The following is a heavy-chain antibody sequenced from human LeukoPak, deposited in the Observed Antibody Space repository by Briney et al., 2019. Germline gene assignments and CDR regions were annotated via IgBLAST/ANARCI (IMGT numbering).Heavy chain of an antibody. V-gene: IGHV3-21*01. J-gene: IGHJ4*02. CDR3: ASMIVGDTDY. CDR1: GFSFSSYS. D-gene: IGHD1-26*01. CDR2: ISSSSSYI. Sequence: GGSLRLSCAASGFSFSSYSMNWVRQAPGKGLEWVSSISSSSSYIYYADSVKGRFTISRDNANNSLYLQMNSLRAEDTAVYYCASMIVGDTDYWGQGTLVTVSS.